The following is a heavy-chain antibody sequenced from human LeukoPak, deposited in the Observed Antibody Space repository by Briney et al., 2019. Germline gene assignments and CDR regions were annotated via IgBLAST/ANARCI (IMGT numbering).Heavy chain of an antibody. D-gene: IGHD3-10*01. Sequence: PGGSLRLSCAASGFTFSSYAMSWVRQAPGKGLEWVSGLTGSGGNTYYADSVKGRFTISRDNSKNTLYLQMNSLRAEDTAVYYCAREMIWFGELLVGYFDYWGQGTLVTVSS. CDR3: AREMIWFGELLVGYFDY. CDR1: GFTFSSYA. V-gene: IGHV3-23*01. J-gene: IGHJ4*02. CDR2: LTGSGGNT.